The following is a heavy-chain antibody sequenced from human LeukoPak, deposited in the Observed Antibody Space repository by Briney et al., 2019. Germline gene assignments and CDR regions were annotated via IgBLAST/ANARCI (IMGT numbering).Heavy chain of an antibody. J-gene: IGHJ3*02. CDR1: GGSFSGYY. V-gene: IGHV4-34*01. CDR2: INHSGST. CDR3: ARWALVAMLRAAAGDAFDI. Sequence: SETLSLTCAVYGGSFSGYYWSWIRQPPGKGLEWIGEINHSGSTNYNPSLKSRVTISVDTSKNQFSLKLSSVTAADTAVYYCARWALVAMLRAAAGDAFDIWGQETMVTVSS. D-gene: IGHD6-13*01.